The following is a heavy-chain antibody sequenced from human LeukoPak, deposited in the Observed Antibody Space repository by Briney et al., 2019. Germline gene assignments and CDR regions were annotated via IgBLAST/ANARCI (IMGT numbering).Heavy chain of an antibody. V-gene: IGHV4-59*01. CDR3: ARATTYYYGTDV. CDR1: DASISSYS. CDR2: IYYSGST. J-gene: IGHJ6*02. D-gene: IGHD1-1*01. Sequence: SSETLSLTCTVSDASISSYSWIWIRQPPGKGLEWIGYIYYSGSTNYNPSLKSRVTMSVDTSKNQFSLELTSVTPADTAVYYCARATTYYYGTDVWGQGTTVTVSS.